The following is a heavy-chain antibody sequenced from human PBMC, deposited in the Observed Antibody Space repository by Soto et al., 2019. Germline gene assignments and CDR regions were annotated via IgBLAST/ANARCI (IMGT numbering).Heavy chain of an antibody. CDR1: GFTFSSYW. CDR3: ASDTGDGDLADNWFDP. J-gene: IGHJ5*02. CDR2: INSDGSST. D-gene: IGHD4-17*01. V-gene: IGHV3-74*01. Sequence: GGSLRLSCAASGFTFSSYWMHWVRQAPGKGLVWVSRINSDGSSTSYADSVKGRFTISRDNAKNTLYLQMNSLRAEDTAVYFCASDTGDGDLADNWFDPWGQGTLVTVSS.